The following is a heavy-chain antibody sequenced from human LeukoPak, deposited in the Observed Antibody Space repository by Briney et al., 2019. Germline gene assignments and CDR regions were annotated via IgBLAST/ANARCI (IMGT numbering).Heavy chain of an antibody. D-gene: IGHD2-21*02. V-gene: IGHV4-61*05. CDR1: GGSISTSNYY. Sequence: SETLPLTCTVSGGSISTSNYYWGWIRQPPGKGLEWIGYIYYSGSTNYNPSLKSRVTISVDTSKNQFSLKLSSVTAADTAVYYCARGVVTAIGFPNYYFDYWGQGTLVTVSS. J-gene: IGHJ4*02. CDR2: IYYSGST. CDR3: ARGVVTAIGFPNYYFDY.